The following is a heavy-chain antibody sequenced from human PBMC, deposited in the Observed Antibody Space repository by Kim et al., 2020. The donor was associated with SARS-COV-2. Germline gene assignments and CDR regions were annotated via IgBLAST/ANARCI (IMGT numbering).Heavy chain of an antibody. CDR1: GGTFSSFD. J-gene: IGHJ4*02. CDR2: IIPIYGTP. D-gene: IGHD6-19*01. V-gene: IGHV1-69*06. CDR3: ARDGILVAGTDAFDL. Sequence: SVKVSCNASGGTFSSFDISWVRQAPGQGLEWVGGIIPIYGTPDYAHKFQGRVAITADKSTSTAYLEISGLTSEDTAVYYCARDGILVAGTDAFDLWGQGTLAT.